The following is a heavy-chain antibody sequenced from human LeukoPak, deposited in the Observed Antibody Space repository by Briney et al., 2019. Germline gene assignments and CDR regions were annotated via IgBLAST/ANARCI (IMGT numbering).Heavy chain of an antibody. CDR2: VYYDGTS. V-gene: IGHV4-39*01. CDR1: GASINSHSYY. Sequence: SETLSLTCAVSGASINSHSYYWGWIRQAPGKGLEWIGSVYYDGTSYSNPSLTSRAAVFVDTSRDQFSLVLSFLTAADTALYYCVRHISTNTGYFDSCGQGILVSVSS. J-gene: IGHJ4*02. CDR3: VRHISTNTGYFDS. D-gene: IGHD2/OR15-2a*01.